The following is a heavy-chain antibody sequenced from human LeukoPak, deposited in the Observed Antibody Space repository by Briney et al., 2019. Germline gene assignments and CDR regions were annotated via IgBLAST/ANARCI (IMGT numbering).Heavy chain of an antibody. V-gene: IGHV3-30*03. D-gene: IGHD4-17*01. CDR3: ARKEVLGTTVTLSIYYYYYGMDV. J-gene: IGHJ6*02. CDR1: GFIFSSYG. Sequence: GRSLRLSCAASGFIFSSYGVHWVRQAPGKGLEWVAVISYDGSNKYYADSVKGRFTISRDNSKNTLYLQMNSLRAEDTAVYYCARKEVLGTTVTLSIYYYYYGMDVWGQGTTVTVSS. CDR2: ISYDGSNK.